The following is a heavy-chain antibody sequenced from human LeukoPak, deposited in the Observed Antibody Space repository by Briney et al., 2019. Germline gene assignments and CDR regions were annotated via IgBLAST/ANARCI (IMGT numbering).Heavy chain of an antibody. CDR3: AKSPSSSGWENYFDY. CDR2: ISWNSGSI. V-gene: IGHV3-9*01. Sequence: GGSLRLSCAASGFTFDDYAMHWVRQAPGKGLEWVSGISWNSGSIGYADSVKGRFTISRDNAKNSLYLQMNSLRAEDTALYYCAKSPSSSGWENYFDYWGQGTLVTVSS. J-gene: IGHJ4*02. CDR1: GFTFDDYA. D-gene: IGHD6-19*01.